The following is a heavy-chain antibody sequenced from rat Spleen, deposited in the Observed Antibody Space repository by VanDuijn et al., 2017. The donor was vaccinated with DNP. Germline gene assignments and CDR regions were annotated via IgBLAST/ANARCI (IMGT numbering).Heavy chain of an antibody. CDR1: GFIFSDYN. J-gene: IGHJ2*01. V-gene: IGHV5-27*01. CDR3: TTDFERGY. D-gene: IGHD1-11*01. CDR2: ISTSGTRT. Sequence: EVQLEESGGGLVQPGRSLKLSCAASGFIFSDYNMAWVRQAPKEGLEWVASISTSGTRTYYPDSVKGRFTISRDNAKSILYLQMDSLRSEDTATFYCTTDFERGYWGQGVMVTVSS.